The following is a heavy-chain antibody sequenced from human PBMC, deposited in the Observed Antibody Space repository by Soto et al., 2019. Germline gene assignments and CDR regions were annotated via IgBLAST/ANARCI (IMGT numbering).Heavy chain of an antibody. J-gene: IGHJ4*02. CDR3: VRSFGWYAIDS. CDR1: GVSISSNYY. V-gene: IGHV4-4*02. D-gene: IGHD6-19*01. CDR2: ISHIGSV. Sequence: QVLLQESGPGLVQPSGTLSLSCAVSGVSISSNYYWGWVRQPPGKGLEWLGDISHIGSVNYSPSLMRPVTISMDRSENQFSLKLNSVTAADTAVYYCVRSFGWYAIDSWGQGTLVIVSS.